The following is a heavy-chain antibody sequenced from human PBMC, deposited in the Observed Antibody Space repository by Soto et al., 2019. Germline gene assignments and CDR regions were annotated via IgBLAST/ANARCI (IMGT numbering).Heavy chain of an antibody. CDR3: AADSRNYDFCSGYLNPDYYYYYGMDV. J-gene: IGHJ6*04. CDR2: IVVGSGNT. CDR1: GFTFTSSA. V-gene: IGHV1-58*01. Sequence: SVKVSCKASGFTFTSSAVQWVRQARGQRLEWIGWIVVGSGNTNYAQKFQERVTITRDMSTSTAYMELSSLRSEDTAVYYCAADSRNYDFCSGYLNPDYYYYYGMDVWGEGTTVTVSS. D-gene: IGHD3-3*01.